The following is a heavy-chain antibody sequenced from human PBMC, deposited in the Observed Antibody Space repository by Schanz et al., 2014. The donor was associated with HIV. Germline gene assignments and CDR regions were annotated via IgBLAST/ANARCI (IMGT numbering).Heavy chain of an antibody. D-gene: IGHD6-6*01. Sequence: VQLVESGGGLVQPGGSLRLSCAASGFTFSTYWMHWVRQAPGKGLEWVAVISYDGSNKYYADSVKGRFTISRDNSKNTLHLQMNSLRAEDTALYYCASTVYPDSSSSDYYYGMDVWGQGTTVTVSS. CDR1: GFTFSTYW. J-gene: IGHJ6*02. CDR3: ASTVYPDSSSSDYYYGMDV. V-gene: IGHV3-30*03. CDR2: ISYDGSNK.